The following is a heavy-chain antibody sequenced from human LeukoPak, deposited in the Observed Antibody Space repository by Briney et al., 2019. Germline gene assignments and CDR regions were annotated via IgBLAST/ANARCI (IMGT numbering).Heavy chain of an antibody. V-gene: IGHV4-4*07. CDR2: ISGSGTI. CDR3: ARDSGTTGEVKFDP. D-gene: IGHD3-10*01. Sequence: SETLSLTCSVSGGSINSYWSWIRQRPGKGLELIGRISGSGTITYNPALPSRLSLSIDTSKNQFSLNLMSVTAADTAVYYCARDSGTTGEVKFDPWGQGTLVTVSS. CDR1: GGSINSY. J-gene: IGHJ5*02.